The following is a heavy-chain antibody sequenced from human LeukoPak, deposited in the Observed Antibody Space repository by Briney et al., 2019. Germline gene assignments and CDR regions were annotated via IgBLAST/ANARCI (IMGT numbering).Heavy chain of an antibody. D-gene: IGHD6-6*01. CDR3: AKVGSSSSFG. CDR2: ISYDGSNK. J-gene: IGHJ4*02. V-gene: IGHV3-30*18. Sequence: PGKSLRLSCAASGFTFSSHGMHWVRQAPGKGLEWVAVISYDGSNKYYADSVKGRFTISRDNSKNTLYLQMNSLRAEDTAVYYCAKVGSSSSFGWGQGTLVTVSS. CDR1: GFTFSSHG.